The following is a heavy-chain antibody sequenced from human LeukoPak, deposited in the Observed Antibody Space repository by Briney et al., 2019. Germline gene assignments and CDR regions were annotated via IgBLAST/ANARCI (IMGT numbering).Heavy chain of an antibody. D-gene: IGHD2-8*01. CDR3: ASIDTDGGVLMVYASFDY. V-gene: IGHV3-7*01. CDR1: GFTFSSYW. J-gene: IGHJ4*02. Sequence: GGSLRLSCAASGFTFSSYWMSWVRQAPGKGLEWVANIKQDGSEKYYVDSVKGRFTISRDNAKNSLYLQMNSLRAEDTAVYYCASIDTDGGVLMVYASFDYWGQGTLVTVSS. CDR2: IKQDGSEK.